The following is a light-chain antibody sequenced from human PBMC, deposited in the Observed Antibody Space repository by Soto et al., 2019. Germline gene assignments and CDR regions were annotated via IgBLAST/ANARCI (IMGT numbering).Light chain of an antibody. Sequence: QSALTQPASVSGYPGQSITISCTGTSSDVGGSNYVSWYQQYPGKVPKLLINKVSNRPSGVSNRFSGSKSAYTASLTISGLQAEDEADYFCTSSTTDSLYAFGTGTKLTVL. V-gene: IGLV2-14*01. CDR1: SSDVGGSNY. CDR3: TSSTTDSLYA. CDR2: KVS. J-gene: IGLJ1*01.